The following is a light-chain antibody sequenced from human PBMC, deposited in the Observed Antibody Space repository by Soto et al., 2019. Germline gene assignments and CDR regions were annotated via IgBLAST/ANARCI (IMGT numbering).Light chain of an antibody. J-gene: IGKJ1*01. CDR3: QQSYSTPWT. CDR2: TAS. Sequence: DLQMTQSPSSLSASVGDRVTITCRASQNIATYLHWYQHKLGTAPKLLIYTASTSQSGVPSRFSGSKSGTDFTLTISSLQADDFATYYCQQSYSTPWTFGQGTKVEI. V-gene: IGKV1-39*01. CDR1: QNIATY.